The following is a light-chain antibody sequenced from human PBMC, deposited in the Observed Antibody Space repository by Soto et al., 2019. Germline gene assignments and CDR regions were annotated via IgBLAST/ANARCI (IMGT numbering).Light chain of an antibody. CDR2: KNN. Sequence: QAVVTQPPSASGTPGQRVTISCSGSSSNIGRSYVYWYQQFPGTAPKLLIYKNNQRPSGVPDRFSGSKSDTSASLAISGLRSEDEADYYCAAWDDSLSGALFGGGTKLTVL. V-gene: IGLV1-47*01. CDR1: SSNIGRSY. J-gene: IGLJ3*02. CDR3: AAWDDSLSGAL.